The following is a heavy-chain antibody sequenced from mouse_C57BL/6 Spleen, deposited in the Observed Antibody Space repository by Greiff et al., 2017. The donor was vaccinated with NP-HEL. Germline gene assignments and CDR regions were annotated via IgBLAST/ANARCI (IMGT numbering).Heavy chain of an antibody. CDR2: ISSGGSYT. Sequence: EVKVVESGGDLVKPGGSLKLSCAASGFTFSSYGMSWVRQTPDKRLEWVATISSGGSYTYYPDSVKGRFTISRDNAKNTLYLQMSSLKSEDTAMYYCARKFITTVVATRSFDYWGQGTTLTVSS. J-gene: IGHJ2*01. D-gene: IGHD1-1*01. CDR1: GFTFSSYG. V-gene: IGHV5-6*01. CDR3: ARKFITTVVATRSFDY.